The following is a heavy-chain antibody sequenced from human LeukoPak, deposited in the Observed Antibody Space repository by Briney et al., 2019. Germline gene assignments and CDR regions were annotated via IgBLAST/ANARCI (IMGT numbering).Heavy chain of an antibody. Sequence: GGSLRLSCAASGFTVSSIYMSWVRQAPGKGLEWVSSISSSSSYIYYADSVKGRFTISRDNAKNSLYLQMNSLRAEDTAVYYCARENPTVRQFDYWGQGTLVTVSP. CDR1: GFTVSSIY. D-gene: IGHD4-17*01. CDR3: ARENPTVRQFDY. CDR2: ISSSSSYI. J-gene: IGHJ4*02. V-gene: IGHV3-21*01.